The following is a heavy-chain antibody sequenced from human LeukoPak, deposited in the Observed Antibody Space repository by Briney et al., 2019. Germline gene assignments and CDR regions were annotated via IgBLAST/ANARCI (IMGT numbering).Heavy chain of an antibody. D-gene: IGHD3-22*01. CDR1: GFTFSSYW. J-gene: IGHJ4*02. CDR3: ARVRFLGYYDSSGCFDY. V-gene: IGHV3-7*01. CDR2: IKQDGSEK. Sequence: GGSLRLSCAASGFTFSSYWMSWVRRAPGKGLEWVANIKQDGSEKYYVDSVKGRFTISRDNAKNSLYLQMNSLRAEDTAVYYCARVRFLGYYDSSGCFDYWGQGTLVTVSS.